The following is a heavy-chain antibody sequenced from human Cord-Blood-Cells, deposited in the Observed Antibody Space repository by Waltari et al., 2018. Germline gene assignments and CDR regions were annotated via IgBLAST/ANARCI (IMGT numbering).Heavy chain of an antibody. V-gene: IGHV3-48*01. CDR3: ARFPSRRGGAFDI. J-gene: IGHJ3*02. Sequence: EVQLVESGGGLVQPGGSLRLSSAASGFTFSSYSMNWVRQAPGKGLEWVSYISSSSSTIYYADSVKGRFTISRDNAKNSLYLQMNSLRAEDTAVYYCARFPSRRGGAFDIWGQGTMVTVSS. CDR2: ISSSSSTI. CDR1: GFTFSSYS. D-gene: IGHD3-10*01.